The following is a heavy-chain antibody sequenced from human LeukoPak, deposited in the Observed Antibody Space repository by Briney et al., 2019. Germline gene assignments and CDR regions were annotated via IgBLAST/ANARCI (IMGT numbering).Heavy chain of an antibody. D-gene: IGHD1-26*01. CDR2: LYIEGST. CDR1: GFTVSSNY. J-gene: IGHJ4*02. V-gene: IGHV3-66*01. CDR3: ARGRRLIEYSGTYHHFDY. Sequence: GGSLRLSCAASGFTVSSNYMSWVRQAPGKGLEWVSVLYIEGSTFYADSVKGRFTVSRDNSKNILYLQMNSLRAEDTAVYYCARGRRLIEYSGTYHHFDYWGQGTLVTVST.